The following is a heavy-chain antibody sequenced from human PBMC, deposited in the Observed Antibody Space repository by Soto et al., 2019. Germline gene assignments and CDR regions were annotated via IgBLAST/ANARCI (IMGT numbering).Heavy chain of an antibody. CDR2: IYSGGST. CDR1: GFTVSSNY. J-gene: IGHJ4*02. Sequence: GGYLRLSCAASGFTVSSNYMSWVRQAPGKGLEWVSVIYSGGSTYYADSVKGRFTISRHNSKNTLYLQMNSLRAEDTAVYYCARVGLGATIRYWGQGTLVTVSS. CDR3: ARVGLGATIRY. D-gene: IGHD5-12*01. V-gene: IGHV3-53*04.